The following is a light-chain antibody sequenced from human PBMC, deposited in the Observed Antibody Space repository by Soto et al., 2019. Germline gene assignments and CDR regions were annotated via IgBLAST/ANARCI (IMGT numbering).Light chain of an antibody. J-gene: IGLJ1*01. CDR3: CSYAGSYIHYV. Sequence: QSVLTQPRSVSGSPGQAVTISCTGTSSDVGFYYYVSWYQQRPGKAPKLMLYDVDKRPSGVPDRFSGSKSGNTASLTISGFQAEDEADYYCCSYAGSYIHYVFGTGTKVTVL. CDR2: DVD. CDR1: SSDVGFYYY. V-gene: IGLV2-11*01.